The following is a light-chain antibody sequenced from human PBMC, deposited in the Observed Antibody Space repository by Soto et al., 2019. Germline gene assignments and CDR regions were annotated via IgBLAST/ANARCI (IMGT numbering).Light chain of an antibody. Sequence: EIVLTQSPGTLSLSAWERATLSCRASQSVSSSYLAWYQQKPGQAPRLLIYGASSRATGIPDRFSGSGSGTNFTLSIRRLEADDFEVCYCQQYGSSGTFGQGTKVDIK. CDR3: QQYGSSGT. CDR1: QSVSSSY. V-gene: IGKV3-20*01. J-gene: IGKJ1*01. CDR2: GAS.